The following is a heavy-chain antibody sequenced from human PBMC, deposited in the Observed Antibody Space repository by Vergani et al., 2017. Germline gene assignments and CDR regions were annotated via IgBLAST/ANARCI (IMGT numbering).Heavy chain of an antibody. V-gene: IGHV4-34*01. CDR1: GGSFTSYH. D-gene: IGHD4-11*01. CDR2: IDHTGRP. Sequence: QVQLQQWGGGLLKPSETLSLTCVVNGGSFTSYHWTWIRQSPGEGLDWVGDIDHTGRPDYNPSLKSRLTMSVDKSRNLFSLTLNSVTPTDTAIYFCARVNTETNGHLYYYYYMDVWGQGTAVTVS. J-gene: IGHJ6*03. CDR3: ARVNTETNGHLYYYYYMDV.